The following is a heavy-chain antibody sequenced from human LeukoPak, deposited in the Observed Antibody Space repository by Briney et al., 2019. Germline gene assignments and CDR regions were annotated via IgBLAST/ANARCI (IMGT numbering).Heavy chain of an antibody. Sequence: PGGSLRLSCAPSGFTFSSQAMSWVRHAAGEGLEWVSAISGGGGSTYYADSVKGRFTISRDNSKNTLYLQMNSLRAEDTAVYYCAKGSSGYYYAYWGQGTLVTVSS. D-gene: IGHD3-22*01. CDR2: ISGGGGST. V-gene: IGHV3-23*01. CDR1: GFTFSSQA. CDR3: AKGSSGYYYAY. J-gene: IGHJ4*02.